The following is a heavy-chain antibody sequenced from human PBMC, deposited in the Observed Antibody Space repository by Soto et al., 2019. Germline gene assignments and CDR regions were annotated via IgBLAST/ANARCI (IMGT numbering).Heavy chain of an antibody. CDR2: INHSGST. J-gene: IGHJ6*03. D-gene: IGHD4-17*01. V-gene: IGHV4-34*01. CDR3: ARLRSPLTTVTTRPLGVYYYYMDV. Sequence: SQTLSLTCAVYGGSFSGYYWSWIRQPPGKGLEWIGEINHSGSTNYNPSLKSRVTISVDTSKNQFSLKLSSVTAADTAVYYCARLRSPLTTVTTRPLGVYYYYMDVWGKGTTVTVSS. CDR1: GGSFSGYY.